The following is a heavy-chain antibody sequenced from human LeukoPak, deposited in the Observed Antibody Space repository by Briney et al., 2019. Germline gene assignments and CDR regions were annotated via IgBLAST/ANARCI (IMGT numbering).Heavy chain of an antibody. D-gene: IGHD2-2*01. Sequence: GGSLRLSCAASGFTFSNYAMNWVRQAPGRGLEWVSAISGSGGITYYADSVKGRFTISRDNSKNTLYLQMNSLRAEDTAVYYCARDVCSSTSCWHDYWGQGTLVTVSS. CDR2: ISGSGGIT. J-gene: IGHJ4*02. V-gene: IGHV3-23*01. CDR3: ARDVCSSTSCWHDY. CDR1: GFTFSNYA.